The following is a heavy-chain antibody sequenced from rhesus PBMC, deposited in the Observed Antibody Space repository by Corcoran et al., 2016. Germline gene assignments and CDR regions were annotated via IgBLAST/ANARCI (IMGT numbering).Heavy chain of an antibody. J-gene: IGHJ4*01. D-gene: IGHD3S6*01. CDR3: ARVSGYEDDYGYYYTHYFDY. CDR2: SYWDDDK. V-gene: IGHV2S1*01. CDR1: GFSLSTRGMG. Sequence: QVTLKESGPALLKPTQTLPLTCTFSGFSLSTRGMGVGWIRPPPGRALEWFASSYWDDDKYYSTSLKSRLTISKDTAKNQVGLTMTNMDPVDTATYYCARVSGYEDDYGYYYTHYFDYWGQGVLVTVSS.